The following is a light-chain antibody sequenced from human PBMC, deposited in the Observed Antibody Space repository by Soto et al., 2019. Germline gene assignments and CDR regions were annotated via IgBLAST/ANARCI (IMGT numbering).Light chain of an antibody. CDR3: HQYGSSPRT. V-gene: IGKV3-20*01. CDR2: GAS. Sequence: EIVMTQSPATLSVSPGERVTLSCSASQIVTSDYLAWYHQEPGQAPRLLIYGASNRATGIPDRFSGSGSGTDFTLSISRLEPGDFGMYFCHQYGSSPRTFGQGTKVDIK. CDR1: QIVTSDY. J-gene: IGKJ1*01.